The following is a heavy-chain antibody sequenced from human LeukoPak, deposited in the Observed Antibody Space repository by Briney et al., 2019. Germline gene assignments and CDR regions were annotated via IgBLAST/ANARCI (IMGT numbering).Heavy chain of an antibody. CDR2: ISGSGGST. J-gene: IGHJ4*02. CDR1: GFTLSSYA. V-gene: IGHV3-23*01. CDR3: AKIRNSGSYNFDY. Sequence: PGGSLRLSCAASGFTLSSYAMGWVRQAPGKGLEWVSAISGSGGSTYYADSVKGRFTISRDNSKNTLYLQMNSLRAEDTAVYYCAKIRNSGSYNFDYWGQGTLVTVSS. D-gene: IGHD1-26*01.